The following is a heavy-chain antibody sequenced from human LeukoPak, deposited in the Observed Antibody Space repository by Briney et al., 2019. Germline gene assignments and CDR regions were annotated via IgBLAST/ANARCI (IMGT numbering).Heavy chain of an antibody. CDR1: GVTHSSYA. D-gene: IGHD6-19*01. CDR2: IIPILGLA. J-gene: IGHJ3*02. CDR3: ARRVAVARRDAFDI. V-gene: IGHV1-69*04. Sequence: RASAKVSCKASGVTHSSYAISWVRQAPGQGLEWMGRIIPILGLANYAQKFQGRVTITADRSTRTAYMELSSLGSEDTAVYYCARRVAVARRDAFDIWGQGTMVTVSS.